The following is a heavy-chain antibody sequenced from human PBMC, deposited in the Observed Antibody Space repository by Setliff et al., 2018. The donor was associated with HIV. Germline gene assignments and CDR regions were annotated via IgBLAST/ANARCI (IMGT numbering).Heavy chain of an antibody. Sequence: ASVKVSCKASGYTFTGYYMHWVRQAPGQGLEWMGRINPNSGGTNYAQKFQGRVTMTRDTSISTAYMEMSRLRSDDSAVYYCATWGGDSSGYPLAFDIWGQGTMVTVSS. D-gene: IGHD3-22*01. V-gene: IGHV1-2*06. CDR1: GYTFTGYY. CDR3: ATWGGDSSGYPLAFDI. J-gene: IGHJ3*02. CDR2: INPNSGGT.